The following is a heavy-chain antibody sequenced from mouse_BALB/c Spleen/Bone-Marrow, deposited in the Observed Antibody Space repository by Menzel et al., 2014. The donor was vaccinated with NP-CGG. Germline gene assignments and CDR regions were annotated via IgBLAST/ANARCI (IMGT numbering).Heavy chain of an antibody. V-gene: IGHV14-4*02. D-gene: IGHD2-3*01. CDR2: IDPENGDT. CDR1: GFNIXDYY. Sequence: VQLKESGAELVRSGASVKLSCTASGFNIXDYYMHWVKQRPEQGLEWIGWIDPENGDTEYAPKFQGKATMTADTSSNTAYLQLSSLTSEDTAVYYCARWEYYAMDYWGQGTSVTVSS. CDR3: ARWEYYAMDY. J-gene: IGHJ4*01.